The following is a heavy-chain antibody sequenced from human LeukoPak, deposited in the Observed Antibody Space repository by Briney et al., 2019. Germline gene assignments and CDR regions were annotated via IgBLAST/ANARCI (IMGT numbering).Heavy chain of an antibody. D-gene: IGHD1-14*01. CDR2: INQGGSDK. CDR3: TRDRSRAEDD. CDR1: GFTFSGHW. Sequence: GGSLRLSCAASGFTFSGHWMSWVRQAPGKELEWVANINQGGSDKYYVDSVKGRFTISRDNANNLLYLQMNSLRGEDTAVYYCTRDRSRAEDDWGQGTLVTVSS. V-gene: IGHV3-7*01. J-gene: IGHJ4*02.